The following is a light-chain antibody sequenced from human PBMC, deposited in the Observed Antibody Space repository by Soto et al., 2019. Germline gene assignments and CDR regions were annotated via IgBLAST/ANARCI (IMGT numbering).Light chain of an antibody. J-gene: IGKJ3*01. CDR2: YAS. Sequence: EMVMTQSPATLSVSPGERVTLSSRASESVHRNLAWYQQKPGQGPSLLIYYASTRATGVPDRFTGSGSGTEFTLTISSLQSEDFGVYHCQHYSNWPPTFGPGTKVEIK. V-gene: IGKV3-15*01. CDR1: ESVHRN. CDR3: QHYSNWPPT.